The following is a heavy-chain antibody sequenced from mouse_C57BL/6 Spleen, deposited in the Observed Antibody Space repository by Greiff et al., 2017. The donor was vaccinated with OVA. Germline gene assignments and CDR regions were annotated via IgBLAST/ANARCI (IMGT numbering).Heavy chain of an antibody. J-gene: IGHJ2*01. D-gene: IGHD2-3*01. V-gene: IGHV1-50*01. CDR1: GYTFTSYW. CDR3: ARSWLLRGY. CDR2: IDPSDSYT. Sequence: QVQLKQSGAELVKPGASVKLSCKASGYTFTSYWMQWVKQRPGQGLEWIGEIDPSDSYTNYNQKFKGKATLTVDTSSSTAYMQLSSLTSEDSAVYYCARSWLLRGYWGQGTTLTVSS.